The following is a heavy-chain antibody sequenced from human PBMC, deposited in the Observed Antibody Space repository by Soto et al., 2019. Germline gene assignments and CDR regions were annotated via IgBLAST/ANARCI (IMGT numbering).Heavy chain of an antibody. D-gene: IGHD6-13*01. V-gene: IGHV4-38-2*01. J-gene: IGHJ4*02. CDR2: IYHSGTT. CDR3: AIGTRNSWTCDF. CDR1: GGSIISNYW. Sequence: PSETLSLTCAVSGGSIISNYWWAWIRQSPGEGLVWIGSIYHSGTTYYNPSLESRVIISVDTSESRFALRLTSVTAADSAVYYCAIGTRNSWTCDFWGQGTLVTVSS.